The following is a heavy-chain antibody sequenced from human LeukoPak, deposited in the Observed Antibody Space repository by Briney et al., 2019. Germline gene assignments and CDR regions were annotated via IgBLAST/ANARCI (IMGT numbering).Heavy chain of an antibody. CDR1: CGSISSYY. CDR2: IYYSGST. V-gene: IGHV4-59*01. Sequence: SETLSLTCTVSCGSISSYYWSWIRQPPGKGLEWIGYIYYSGSTNYNPSLKSRVTISVDTSKNQFSLKLSSVTAADTAVYYCARERSDYYYGSGSYYMSNWFDPWGQGTLVTVSS. D-gene: IGHD3-10*01. J-gene: IGHJ5*02. CDR3: ARERSDYYYGSGSYYMSNWFDP.